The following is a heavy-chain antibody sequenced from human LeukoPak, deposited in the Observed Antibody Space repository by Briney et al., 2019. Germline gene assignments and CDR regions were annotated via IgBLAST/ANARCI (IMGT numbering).Heavy chain of an antibody. CDR2: IWYDGSNK. Sequence: PGGSLRLSCAASGFTFSSYGMHWVRQAPGKGLEWVAVIWYDGSNKYYADSVKGRFTISRDNSKNTLYLQMNSLRAEDTAVYYCASMGGYCSSTSCRIPYYYGMDVWGQGTTVTVSS. D-gene: IGHD2-2*01. V-gene: IGHV3-33*01. J-gene: IGHJ6*02. CDR1: GFTFSSYG. CDR3: ASMGGYCSSTSCRIPYYYGMDV.